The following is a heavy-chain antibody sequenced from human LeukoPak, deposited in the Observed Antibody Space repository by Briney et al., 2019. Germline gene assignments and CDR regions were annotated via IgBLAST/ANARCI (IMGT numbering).Heavy chain of an antibody. J-gene: IGHJ6*02. CDR2: IHPRRGDT. Sequence: ASVKVSCKTSGYSFTAFYIHWVRQAPGQGLEWMGWIHPRRGDTNYAQKFQGRVTMTRDTSISTAYMELSRLRSDDTAVYYCARDIVVVPAPISTLGGMDVWGQGTTVTVSS. V-gene: IGHV1-2*02. D-gene: IGHD2-2*02. CDR1: GYSFTAFY. CDR3: ARDIVVVPAPISTLGGMDV.